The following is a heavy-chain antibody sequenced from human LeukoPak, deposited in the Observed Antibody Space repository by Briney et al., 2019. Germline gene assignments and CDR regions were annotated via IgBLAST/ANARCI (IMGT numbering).Heavy chain of an antibody. CDR1: GYTFTGYY. J-gene: IGHJ4*02. CDR2: INPNRGST. CDR3: ATGGHVRVYDSSAYYGHY. D-gene: IGHD3-22*01. V-gene: IGHV1-46*01. Sequence: ASVKVSCKASGYTFTGYYMYWVRQAPGQGLEWMGIINPNRGSTSYAQKFQGRVTMTRDMSMSTVYMELSSLRSEDTAVYYCATGGHVRVYDSSAYYGHYWGQGTLVTVSS.